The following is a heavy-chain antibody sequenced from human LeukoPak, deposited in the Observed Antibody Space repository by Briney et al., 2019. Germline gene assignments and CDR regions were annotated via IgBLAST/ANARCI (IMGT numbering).Heavy chain of an antibody. CDR2: IFPIYRTS. Sequence: GSSVKVSCKASVGSVKRHTCSWLRHAPGQGLEWMGGIFPIYRTSNYAQNFQGRLTITTDESTSTAYMELTSLRSEDTAVYFCAAGIGLLEYLMGYWGQGTLVTVSS. CDR3: AAGIGLLEYLMGY. V-gene: IGHV1-69*05. D-gene: IGHD2/OR15-2a*01. J-gene: IGHJ4*02. CDR1: VGSVKRHT.